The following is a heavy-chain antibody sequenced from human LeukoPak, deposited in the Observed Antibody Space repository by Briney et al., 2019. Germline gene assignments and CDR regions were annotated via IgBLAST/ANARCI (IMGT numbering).Heavy chain of an antibody. Sequence: GGSLRLSCAASGFTFSSYGMHWVRQAPGKGLEWVAVISYDGSNKYYADSVKGRFTISRDNAKNSLYLQMDSLRAEDTAVYYCTRGEVTGYYLYWGQGTLVTVSS. CDR2: ISYDGSNK. V-gene: IGHV3-30*03. CDR3: TRGEVTGYYLY. D-gene: IGHD3-9*01. J-gene: IGHJ4*02. CDR1: GFTFSSYG.